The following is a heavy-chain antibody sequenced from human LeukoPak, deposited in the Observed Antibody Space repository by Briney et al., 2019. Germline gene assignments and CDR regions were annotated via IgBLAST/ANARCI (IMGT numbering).Heavy chain of an antibody. J-gene: IGHJ6*02. CDR2: IYYSGST. Sequence: PSQTLSLTCTVSGGSISSGGYYWSWIRQHPGKGLEWIGYIYYSGSTNYNPSLKSRVTISVDTSKNQFSLKLSSVIAADTAVYYCATRYGGRSYYYYGMDVWGQGTTVTVSS. CDR1: GGSISSGGYY. V-gene: IGHV4-31*03. D-gene: IGHD4-23*01. CDR3: ATRYGGRSYYYYGMDV.